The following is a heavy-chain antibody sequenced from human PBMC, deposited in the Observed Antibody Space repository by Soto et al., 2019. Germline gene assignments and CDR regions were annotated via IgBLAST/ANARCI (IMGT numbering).Heavy chain of an antibody. CDR2: ISPYNGDT. CDR1: GYTFTSHG. V-gene: IGHV1-18*01. D-gene: IGHD3-10*01. J-gene: IGHJ6*03. CDR3: AIMVLGHTAGYYYNINA. Sequence: QVQLVQSGAEVKKPGASVKVSCKTSGYTFTSHGISWVRQAPGQGLEWMGWISPYNGDTNYAQKLPGRVSVTTDSSQSTAYMRLRSLRSEDTAVYYCAIMVLGHTAGYYYNINAWGKGTTITVS.